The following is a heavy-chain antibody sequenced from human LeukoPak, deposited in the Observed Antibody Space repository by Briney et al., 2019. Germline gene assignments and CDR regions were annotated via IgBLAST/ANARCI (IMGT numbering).Heavy chain of an antibody. J-gene: IGHJ6*02. CDR3: ARDPQSTSDYDILTDNYYYYGMDV. D-gene: IGHD3-9*01. V-gene: IGHV1-2*02. Sequence: ASVKVSCKASGYTFTGYYMHWVRQAPGQGLEWMGWINPNSGGTNYAQKLQGRVTMTTDTSTSTAYMELRSLRSDDTAVYYCARDPQSTSDYDILTDNYYYYGMDVWGQGTTVTVSS. CDR1: GYTFTGYY. CDR2: INPNSGGT.